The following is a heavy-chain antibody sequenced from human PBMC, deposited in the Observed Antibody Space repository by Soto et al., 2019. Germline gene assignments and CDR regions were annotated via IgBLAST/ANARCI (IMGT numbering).Heavy chain of an antibody. Sequence: AGRSLSLSCAASGFKFTAYAMSCVHQAPGKGLEWVSAISGSGGSTYYADSGKGRFTISRDNSKNTLYLKMNSLRAEDTAVYYCEKVPIVLVKAPVRPWGQGTLVTVSS. CDR3: EKVPIVLVKAPVRP. V-gene: IGHV3-23*01. D-gene: IGHD2-8*02. CDR1: GFKFTAYA. J-gene: IGHJ1*01. CDR2: ISGSGGST.